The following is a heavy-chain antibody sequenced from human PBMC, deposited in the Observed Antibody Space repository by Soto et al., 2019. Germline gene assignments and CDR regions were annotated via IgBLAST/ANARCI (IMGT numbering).Heavy chain of an antibody. J-gene: IGHJ4*02. CDR1: VGSFSGYD. CDR3: ARVSPHAY. V-gene: IGHV4-34*01. CDR2: INHSGST. Sequence: SETLSLTCAVYVGSFSGYDWSLIRQRPGKGLECIGEINHSGSTNYNPSLKSRVTISVYKSKNQFSMKMSSVTAADTAVYYCARVSPHAYWAQGTIVTVSS.